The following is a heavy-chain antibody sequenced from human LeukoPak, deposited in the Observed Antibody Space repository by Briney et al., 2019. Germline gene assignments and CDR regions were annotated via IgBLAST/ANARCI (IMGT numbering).Heavy chain of an antibody. CDR2: INSDGSEG. CDR3: AKSPSSGWYGVGYFDY. Sequence: GGSLRLSCAVSGFTFSGFWMSWSRQAPGKGLEWVASINSDGSEGYYADVVKGRFTISRDNSKNTLYLQMNSLRAEDTAVYYCAKSPSSGWYGVGYFDYWGQGTLVTVSS. CDR1: GFTFSGFW. D-gene: IGHD6-19*01. J-gene: IGHJ4*02. V-gene: IGHV3-7*03.